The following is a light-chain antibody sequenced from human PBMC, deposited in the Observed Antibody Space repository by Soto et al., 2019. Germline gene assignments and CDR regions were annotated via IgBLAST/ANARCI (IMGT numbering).Light chain of an antibody. J-gene: IGKJ1*01. CDR3: QQYYFWPWT. CDR2: GAS. V-gene: IGKV3-15*01. Sequence: EILMTQSPATLSVSPGERATLSCRASQSVGSNLAWYQQKPGQAPRLLIFGASTRATGIPARFSGSGSGTEFTLTISSLQSEDFALYYCQQYYFWPWTFGRGTKVDIK. CDR1: QSVGSN.